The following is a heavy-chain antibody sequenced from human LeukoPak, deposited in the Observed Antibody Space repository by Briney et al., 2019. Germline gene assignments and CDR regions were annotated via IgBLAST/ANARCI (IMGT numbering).Heavy chain of an antibody. J-gene: IGHJ5*02. CDR3: ARHATAVEKAAQNWFDP. CDR1: GGSISSYY. V-gene: IGHV4-4*07. CDR2: IYTRGST. Sequence: SETLSLTCTVSGGSISSYYWSWIRQPAEKGLEWIGRIYTRGSTNYNPSLKSRVTMSVDTSKNQFSLKLSSVTAADTAVYYCARHATAVEKAAQNWFDPWGQGTLVTVSS.